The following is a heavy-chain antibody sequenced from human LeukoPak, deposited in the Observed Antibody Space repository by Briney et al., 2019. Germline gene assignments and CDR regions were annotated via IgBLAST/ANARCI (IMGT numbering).Heavy chain of an antibody. J-gene: IGHJ4*02. V-gene: IGHV1-8*01. CDR2: MNPNSGNT. D-gene: IGHD6-19*01. CDR1: GYSFTSYD. Sequence: ASVKVSCKASGYSFTSYDLSWVRRATGQGLEWMGWMNPNSGNTGYAQKFQGGVTMTRDTSISTAYMELTSLTSEDTAIYYCARGLAVAGTGYWGQGTLVTVSS. CDR3: ARGLAVAGTGY.